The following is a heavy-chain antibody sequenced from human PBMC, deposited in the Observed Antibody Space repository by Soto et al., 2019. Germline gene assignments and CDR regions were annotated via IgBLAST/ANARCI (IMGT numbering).Heavy chain of an antibody. CDR3: TTELNDMKAFDI. V-gene: IGHV3-33*01. D-gene: IGHD1-1*01. J-gene: IGHJ3*02. CDR2: TWNDGSNK. Sequence: QVQLVESGGGVVQPGRSLRLSCVASGFTFSTYGMHWVRQAPGKGLEWVAMTWNDGSNKYYTDSMKDRFTISRDNSKNTLYLQMNSLRDEDSAVYYCTTELNDMKAFDIWGQGTMVTVSS. CDR1: GFTFSTYG.